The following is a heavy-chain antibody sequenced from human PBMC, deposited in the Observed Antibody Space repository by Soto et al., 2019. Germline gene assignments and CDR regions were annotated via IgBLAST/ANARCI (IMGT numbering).Heavy chain of an antibody. Sequence: PGGSLRLSCAASGFTFSSYAMSWVRQAPGKGLEWVSAISGSGGSTYYADSVKGRFTTSRDDSKNALSLEMNSLRAEDTAIYYCARAAGHCTRTTCYPQYFDPWGEGPLVTVSS. D-gene: IGHD2-2*01. V-gene: IGHV3-23*01. J-gene: IGHJ5*02. CDR3: ARAAGHCTRTTCYPQYFDP. CDR1: GFTFSSYA. CDR2: ISGSGGST.